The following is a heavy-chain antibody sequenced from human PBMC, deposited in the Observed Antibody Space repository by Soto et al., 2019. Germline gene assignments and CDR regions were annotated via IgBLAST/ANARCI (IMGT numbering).Heavy chain of an antibody. CDR3: ARDQQLVGNYYGLDV. J-gene: IGHJ6*02. CDR2: VYYSGST. Sequence: QVQLQESGPGLVKPSETLSLTCTVSGVSISNYYWSWIRQPPGKGLEWIGYVYYSGSTTYNPSLKSRVTISVDTSKNQSSLKLSSVTAADTAVYYCARDQQLVGNYYGLDVWGQGTTVTVSS. CDR1: GVSISNYY. D-gene: IGHD6-13*01. V-gene: IGHV4-59*01.